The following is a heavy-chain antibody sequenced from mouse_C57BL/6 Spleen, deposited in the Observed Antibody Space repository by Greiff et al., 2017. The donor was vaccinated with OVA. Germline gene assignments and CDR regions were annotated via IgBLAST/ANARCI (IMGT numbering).Heavy chain of an antibody. V-gene: IGHV1-55*01. CDR2: IYPGSGST. CDR3: ASSYSNYPYYAMDY. Sequence: QVQLQQSGAELVKPGASVKMSCKASGYTFTSYWITWVKQRPGQGLEWIGDIYPGSGSTNYNEKFKSKATLTVDTSSSTAYMQLSSLTSEDSAVYYCASSYSNYPYYAMDYWGQGTSVTVSS. J-gene: IGHJ4*01. CDR1: GYTFTSYW. D-gene: IGHD2-5*01.